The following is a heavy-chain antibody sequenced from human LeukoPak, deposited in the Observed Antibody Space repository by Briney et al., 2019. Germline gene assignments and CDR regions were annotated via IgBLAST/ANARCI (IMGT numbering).Heavy chain of an antibody. CDR1: GFTFSSYA. J-gene: IGHJ4*02. Sequence: GGSLRLSCAASGFTFSSYAMSWVRQAPGKGLEWVSSISGSGGSTYYADSVKGRFTIPRVNSRTTLYLQMNSLRADDTAVYYCAKASGWTRFDYWGQGTLVTVSS. CDR2: ISGSGGST. CDR3: AKASGWTRFDY. V-gene: IGHV3-23*01. D-gene: IGHD6-19*01.